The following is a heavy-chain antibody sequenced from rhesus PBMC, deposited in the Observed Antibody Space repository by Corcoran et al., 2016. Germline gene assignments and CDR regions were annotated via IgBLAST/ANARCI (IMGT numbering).Heavy chain of an antibody. Sequence: EVQLVQSGAEVKKTGASVKISCTASGHTFTDYYLHWVRQAPEKGLEWMGRVYTEDGEAIHAQKFHKRVTITADTSTDTAYMELSSLRSEDTAVYYCAQWGVDYWGQGVLVTVSS. CDR2: VYTEDGEA. V-gene: IGHV1-111*02. CDR3: AQWGVDY. J-gene: IGHJ4*01. CDR1: GHTFTDYY. D-gene: IGHD3-34*01.